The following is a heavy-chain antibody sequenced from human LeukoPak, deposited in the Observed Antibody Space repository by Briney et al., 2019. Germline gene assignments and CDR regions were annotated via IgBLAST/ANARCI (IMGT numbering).Heavy chain of an antibody. D-gene: IGHD3-22*01. J-gene: IGHJ3*02. CDR3: ARDRYYYGSSGYWDASDI. V-gene: IGHV1-18*01. CDR1: GSTFTSYG. Sequence: ASVKVSCNASGSTFTSYGISWVRQAPGQGLEWMGWISAYNGNTNYAQKLQGRVTMTTDTSTSTAYVELRSLRSDDTAVYYCARDRYYYGSSGYWDASDIWGQGTMVTVSS. CDR2: ISAYNGNT.